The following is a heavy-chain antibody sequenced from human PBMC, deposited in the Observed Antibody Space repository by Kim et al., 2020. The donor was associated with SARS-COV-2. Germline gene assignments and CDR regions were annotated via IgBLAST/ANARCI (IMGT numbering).Heavy chain of an antibody. CDR3: AKAFYYYDSRSDY. V-gene: IGHV3-9*01. D-gene: IGHD3-22*01. J-gene: IGHJ4*02. Sequence: GLADSVKGRFTVSRDDGKNSLYLQMNSRGAEYTVLYYCAKAFYYYDSRSDYWGQGTLVTVSS.